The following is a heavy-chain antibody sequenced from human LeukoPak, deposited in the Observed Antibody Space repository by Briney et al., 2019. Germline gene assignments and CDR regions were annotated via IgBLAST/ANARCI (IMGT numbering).Heavy chain of an antibody. D-gene: IGHD3-16*02. J-gene: IGHJ4*02. CDR3: STDVPFTAGGAIVY. Sequence: GGSLRLSCAASGFPFSNVWMTWVRQAPGKGLEWVGHIKNKADGGTTDYAAPVKGRFTISRDDSKNTMYLQMNSLKTEDTAVYYCSTDVPFTAGGAIVYWGQGTLVTVSS. V-gene: IGHV3-15*01. CDR1: GFPFSNVW. CDR2: IKNKADGGTT.